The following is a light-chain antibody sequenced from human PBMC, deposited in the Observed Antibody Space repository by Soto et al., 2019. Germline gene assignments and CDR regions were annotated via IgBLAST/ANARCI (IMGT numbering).Light chain of an antibody. CDR2: AAS. V-gene: IGKV1D-12*01. CDR3: QQAYSFPIT. J-gene: IGKJ5*01. CDR1: QDIAAY. Sequence: IQVTQSPSSVSASVGDRVKIICRASQDIAAYLAWYQHKPGRAPELLIHAASSLQSGVPSRFSGSGSGTDFTLTINSLQPEDFATYYCQQAYSFPITFGQGTRLEIK.